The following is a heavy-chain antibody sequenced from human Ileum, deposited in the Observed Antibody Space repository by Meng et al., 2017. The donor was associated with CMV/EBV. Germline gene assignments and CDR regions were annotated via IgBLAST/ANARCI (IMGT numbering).Heavy chain of an antibody. D-gene: IGHD1-1*01. CDR1: GGSIGSGDYY. V-gene: IGHV4-61*02. Sequence: QVRPQESGPGLVEPSETLSLTCTVSGGSIGSGDYYWSWIRQPAGKGLEWIGRIHISGATNYSPSLKSRVTMSVDTSKNQFSLKVRSVTAADTAVYYCAREMSRTGFFDYWGQGNLVTVSS. J-gene: IGHJ4*02. CDR2: IHISGAT. CDR3: AREMSRTGFFDY.